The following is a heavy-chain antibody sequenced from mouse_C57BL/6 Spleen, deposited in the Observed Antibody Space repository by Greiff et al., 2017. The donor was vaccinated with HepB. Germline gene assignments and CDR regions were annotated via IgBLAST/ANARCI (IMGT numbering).Heavy chain of an antibody. CDR3: ARGDYDVGFAY. D-gene: IGHD2-4*01. Sequence: ESGPGLVKPSQSLSLTCSVTGYSITSGYYWNWIRQFPGNKLEWMGYISYDGSNNYNPSLKNRISITRDTSKNQFFLKLNSVTTEDTATYYCARGDYDVGFAYWGQGTLVTVSA. CDR2: ISYDGSN. V-gene: IGHV3-6*01. J-gene: IGHJ3*01. CDR1: GYSITSGYY.